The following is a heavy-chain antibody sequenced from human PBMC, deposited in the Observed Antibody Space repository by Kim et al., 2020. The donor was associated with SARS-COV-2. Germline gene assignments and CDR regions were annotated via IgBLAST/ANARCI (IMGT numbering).Heavy chain of an antibody. CDR1: GFTFSNYW. V-gene: IGHV3-74*01. CDR2: INSDGTIK. D-gene: IGHD1-26*01. Sequence: GGSLRLSCAASGFTFSNYWMFWVRQPPGKGLVYVSRINSDGTIKHYADSMWGRLTVSRDNAKNTLLLHMESLRDDDTAVYYCVTGLVGTTNYWGQGTLVTVSS. CDR3: VTGLVGTTNY. J-gene: IGHJ4*02.